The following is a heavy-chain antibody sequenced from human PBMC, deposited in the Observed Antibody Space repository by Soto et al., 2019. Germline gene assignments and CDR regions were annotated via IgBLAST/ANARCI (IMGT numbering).Heavy chain of an antibody. CDR3: AKDRGSLYSSWSPLDY. CDR2: ISASGGST. J-gene: IGHJ4*02. D-gene: IGHD6-6*01. V-gene: IGHV3-23*01. Sequence: EVQLLESGGGLVQPGGSLRLSCAASGFTFINYAMTLVRQAPGKGLEWVSGISASGGSTYYADSVKGRFTISRDNSKNPLYLQLNSLGAEDTALYYCAKDRGSLYSSWSPLDYWGQGTLVTVSS. CDR1: GFTFINYA.